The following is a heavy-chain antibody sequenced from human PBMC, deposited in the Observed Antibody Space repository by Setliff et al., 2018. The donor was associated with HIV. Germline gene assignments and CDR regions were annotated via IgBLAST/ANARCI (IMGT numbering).Heavy chain of an antibody. V-gene: IGHV1-2*02. CDR3: ARQTVSGLLYFDY. CDR1: GYTFTDYY. Sequence: ASVKVSCKASGYTFTDYYMHWVRQAPGQGLEWMGWINPNSGGTNYAQKFQGRVTMTRDTSISTAYMELSSLQASDTAMYYCARQTVSGLLYFDYWGQGTLVTVSS. J-gene: IGHJ4*02. D-gene: IGHD3-10*01. CDR2: INPNSGGT.